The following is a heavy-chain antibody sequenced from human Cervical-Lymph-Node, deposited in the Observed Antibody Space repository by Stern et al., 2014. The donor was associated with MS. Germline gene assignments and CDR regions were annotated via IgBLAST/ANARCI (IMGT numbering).Heavy chain of an antibody. Sequence: QMQLVESGPEVKKPGASVKVSCKASGYTFSTYGFTWVRQVPGQGLEWMGWVSAYNGNTKYAQKLQDRVTMTTDTSTRTAYMELRSLRSDDTAVYYCARDGITAEWFGGLDYWGQGTLVTVSS. D-gene: IGHD3-10*01. V-gene: IGHV1-18*01. J-gene: IGHJ4*02. CDR3: ARDGITAEWFGGLDY. CDR1: GYTFSTYG. CDR2: VSAYNGNT.